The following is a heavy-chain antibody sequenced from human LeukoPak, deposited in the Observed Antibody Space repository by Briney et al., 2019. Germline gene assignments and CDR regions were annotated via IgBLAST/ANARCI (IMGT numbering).Heavy chain of an antibody. V-gene: IGHV3-30-3*01. CDR2: ISYDGSNK. D-gene: IGHD6-19*01. J-gene: IGHJ4*02. CDR3: ARAGWYSSGWYAFDY. CDR1: GFTFSSYA. Sequence: GGSLRLSCAASGFTFSSYAMHWVRQAPGKGLEWVAVISYDGSNKYYADSVKGRFTISRDNSKNTLYLQMNSLRAEDTAVYYCARAGWYSSGWYAFDYWGQGTLVTVSS.